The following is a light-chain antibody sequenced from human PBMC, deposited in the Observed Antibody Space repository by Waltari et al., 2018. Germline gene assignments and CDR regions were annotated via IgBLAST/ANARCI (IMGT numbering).Light chain of an antibody. CDR3: QQRNKWPWA. J-gene: IGKJ1*01. V-gene: IGKV3-11*01. CDR1: QSVNSY. Sequence: EIVLTQSPATLSLSPGERATLSCRASQSVNSYLAWYQHKPGQAPRIRIYDASIRVTGIPARFSGSGSGTDFTLTISSLEPEDFAVDYCQQRNKWPWAFGQGTKVDIK. CDR2: DAS.